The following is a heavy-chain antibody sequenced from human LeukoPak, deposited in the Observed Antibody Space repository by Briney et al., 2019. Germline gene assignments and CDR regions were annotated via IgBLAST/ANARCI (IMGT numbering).Heavy chain of an antibody. Sequence: GGSLRLSCVASGFIFSTHAMSWVRLAPGRGLEWVSTISDSGGSTYYTESVKGRFTISRDNAKNTLYLQMNSLRAEDTAVYYCARDDHCSSTSCYSNWFDPWGQGTLVTVSS. CDR1: GFIFSTHA. CDR3: ARDDHCSSTSCYSNWFDP. CDR2: ISDSGGST. D-gene: IGHD2-2*01. J-gene: IGHJ5*02. V-gene: IGHV3-23*01.